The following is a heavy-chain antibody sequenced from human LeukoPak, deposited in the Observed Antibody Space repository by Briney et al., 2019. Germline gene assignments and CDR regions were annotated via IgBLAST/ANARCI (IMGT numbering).Heavy chain of an antibody. CDR1: GSISGYY. D-gene: IGHD2-2*01. J-gene: IGHJ3*02. CDR2: IYTSGST. CDR3: ARQKCTSTSCLTKNAFDI. V-gene: IGHV4-4*09. Sequence: NPSETLSLTCTVSGSISGYYWSWIRQPPGKGLEWIGYIYTSGSTNYNPSLESRVTISVDMSKNQFSLDLSSVTAADTAVYYCARQKCTSTSCLTKNAFDIWGQGTMVTVSS.